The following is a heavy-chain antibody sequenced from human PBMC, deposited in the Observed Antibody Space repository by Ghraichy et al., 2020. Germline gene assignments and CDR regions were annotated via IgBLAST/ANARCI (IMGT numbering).Heavy chain of an antibody. Sequence: SETLSLTCAVYGGSFSGYYWSWIRQPPGKGLEWIGEINHSGSTNYNPSLKSRVTISVDTSKNQFSLKLSSVTAADTAVYYCARGDYRSAFDIWGQGTMVTVSS. CDR2: INHSGST. CDR3: ARGDYRSAFDI. V-gene: IGHV4-34*01. D-gene: IGHD4/OR15-4a*01. CDR1: GGSFSGYY. J-gene: IGHJ3*02.